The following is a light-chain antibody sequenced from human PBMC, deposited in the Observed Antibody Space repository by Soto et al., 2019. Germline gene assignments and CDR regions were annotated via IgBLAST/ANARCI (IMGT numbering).Light chain of an antibody. Sequence: DIVLTQSPATLPASPGKRATLSCRASQSVSSNLAWYQQKPGQAPRLLIYDTSTRATDIPARFSGSGSGTEFTLTISSLQSEDFAVYYCQHYNIWPHMLAFGGGTKVEI. CDR3: QHYNIWPHMLA. CDR2: DTS. V-gene: IGKV3-15*01. CDR1: QSVSSN. J-gene: IGKJ4*01.